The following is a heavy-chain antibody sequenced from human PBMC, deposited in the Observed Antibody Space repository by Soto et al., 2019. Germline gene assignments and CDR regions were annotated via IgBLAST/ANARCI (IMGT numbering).Heavy chain of an antibody. CDR3: ARECSTGCSGIDY. CDR2: ISAYSGNT. CDR1: GYTFSSYG. J-gene: IGHJ4*02. V-gene: IGHV1-18*01. Sequence: QVQLVQSGAEVKKPGASVKVSCKASGYTFSSYGISWVRQAPGQGLEWMGWISAYSGNTNYAQKLQGRVTMTTDTSTSTAHMEVRSLRSDDTAVYYCARECSTGCSGIDYWGQGTLVTVSS. D-gene: IGHD2-2*01.